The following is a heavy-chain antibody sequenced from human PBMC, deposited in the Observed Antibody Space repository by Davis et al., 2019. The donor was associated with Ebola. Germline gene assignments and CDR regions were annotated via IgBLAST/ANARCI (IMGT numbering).Heavy chain of an antibody. J-gene: IGHJ6*02. CDR1: GYTFTSYA. V-gene: IGHV1-3*01. CDR2: INAGNGNT. D-gene: IGHD3-22*01. Sequence: ALVKVSCKASGYTFTSYAMHWVRQAPGQRLEWMGWINAGNGNTKYSQKFQGRVTITRDTSASTAYMELSSLRSEDTAVYYCARARGYLYYYGMDVWGQGTTVTVSS. CDR3: ARARGYLYYYGMDV.